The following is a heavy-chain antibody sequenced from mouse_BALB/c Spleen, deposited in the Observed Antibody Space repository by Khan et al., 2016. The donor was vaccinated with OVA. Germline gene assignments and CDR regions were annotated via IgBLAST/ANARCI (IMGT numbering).Heavy chain of an antibody. CDR3: ARGASYWYFDV. CDR2: INTYTGEP. CDR1: GYTFTNYG. Sequence: QIQLVQSGPELKKPGETVKISCKASGYTFTNYGMNWVKQAPGKGLKWMGWINTYTGEPTYTADFKGRFAFSLETSASPSYLQINYLKTEDMATYCCARGASYWYFDVWGAGTTVTVSS. J-gene: IGHJ1*01. V-gene: IGHV9-1*02.